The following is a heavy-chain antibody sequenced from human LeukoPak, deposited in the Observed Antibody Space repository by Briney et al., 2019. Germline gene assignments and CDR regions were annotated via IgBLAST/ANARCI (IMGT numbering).Heavy chain of an antibody. Sequence: GGSLRLSCAASGFTFSDHYVDWVRQAPGKGLEYVSGISSNGGSTWYAGSVKGRFTISRDNSKNTVNLQLGSLRIEDTAVYHCAGMTLYGSGTVHWGQGILVTVSS. D-gene: IGHD3-10*01. J-gene: IGHJ4*02. CDR1: GFTFSDHY. CDR2: ISSNGGST. CDR3: AGMTLYGSGTVH. V-gene: IGHV3-64*02.